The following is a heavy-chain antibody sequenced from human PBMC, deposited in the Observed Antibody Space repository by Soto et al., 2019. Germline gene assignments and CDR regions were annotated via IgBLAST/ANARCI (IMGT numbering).Heavy chain of an antibody. CDR3: ARDAPGVAPY. CDR2: INYRGST. CDR1: SGSINSGDSY. Sequence: QVQLQESGPGLVRPSQTLSLTCTVSSGSINSGDSYWNWIRQHPEKGLEWIGYINYRGSTFYNPSLKSRIIISVDTSKNQFSLSLSSVTAADTAVYYCARDAPGVAPYWGQGTLVTVSS. J-gene: IGHJ4*02. D-gene: IGHD2-15*01. V-gene: IGHV4-31*03.